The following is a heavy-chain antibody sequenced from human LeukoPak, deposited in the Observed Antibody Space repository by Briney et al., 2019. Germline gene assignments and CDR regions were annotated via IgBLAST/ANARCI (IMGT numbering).Heavy chain of an antibody. J-gene: IGHJ5*02. CDR1: GGSISSYY. V-gene: IGHV4-59*08. CDR3: ARHKYSSSWSWFDP. CDR2: IYYSGST. Sequence: PSETLSLTCTVSGGSISSYYWSWIRQPPGKGLEWIGYIYYSGSTNYNPSLKSRVTISVDTSKNQFSLKLSSVTAADTAVYYCARHKYSSSWSWFDPWGQGTLVTVSS. D-gene: IGHD6-13*01.